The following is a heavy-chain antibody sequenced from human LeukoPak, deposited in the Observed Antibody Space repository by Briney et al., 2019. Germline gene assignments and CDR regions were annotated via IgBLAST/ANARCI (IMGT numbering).Heavy chain of an antibody. V-gene: IGHV3-15*01. CDR3: TSTLGY. Sequence: GGSLRLSCAASGFTLSNVWMTWVRRAPGKGLEWVGRIQRKTDGGTTDYAAAVKGRFIISRDDSKNTLFLQMNSLKTEDTAVYYCTSTLGYWGQGTLVTVSS. D-gene: IGHD3-16*01. J-gene: IGHJ4*02. CDR2: IQRKTDGGTT. CDR1: GFTLSNVW.